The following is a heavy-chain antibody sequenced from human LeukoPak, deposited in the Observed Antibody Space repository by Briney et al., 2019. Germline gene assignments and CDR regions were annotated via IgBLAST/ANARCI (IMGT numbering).Heavy chain of an antibody. Sequence: GGSLRLSCAASGFTFSSHSMNWVRQAPGKGLEWVSYISSSSSTIYYADSVKGRFTISGDNAKNSLYLQMNSLRAEDTAVYYCARGAYYYEDWGQGTLVTVSS. D-gene: IGHD3-22*01. CDR1: GFTFSSHS. CDR2: ISSSSSTI. V-gene: IGHV3-48*01. CDR3: ARGAYYYED. J-gene: IGHJ4*02.